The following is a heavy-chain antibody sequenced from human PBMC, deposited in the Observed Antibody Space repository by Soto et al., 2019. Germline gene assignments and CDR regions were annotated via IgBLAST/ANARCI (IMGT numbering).Heavy chain of an antibody. Sequence: PGESLKISCKGSGYSFTSYWLSWVRQMPGTGLEWMGTIDPSDSYTKYSPSFQGHVTISADKSISTAYLHWSSLQASDTALYYCAAAYCSVIDSRFDFWGQGALVAVSS. CDR2: IDPSDSYT. CDR3: AAAYCSVIDSRFDF. D-gene: IGHD2-15*01. V-gene: IGHV5-10-1*01. J-gene: IGHJ4*02. CDR1: GYSFTSYW.